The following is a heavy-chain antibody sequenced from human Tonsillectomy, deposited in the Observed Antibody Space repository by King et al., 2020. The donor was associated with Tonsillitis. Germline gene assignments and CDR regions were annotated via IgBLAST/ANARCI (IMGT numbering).Heavy chain of an antibody. CDR2: ISGRGGGT. V-gene: IGHV3-23*04. J-gene: IGHJ6*02. CDR1: GFTFRSYA. Sequence: VQLVESGGGLVQPGGSLRLSCAASGFTFRSYARGWVRQAPGKGLEWVSAISGRGGGTYYAESVKGRFTISRDNSTNTLYLQMNSLRAEDTAVYYCAKTTRLEDYYYGMDVWGQGTTVTVSS. D-gene: IGHD1-1*01. CDR3: AKTTRLEDYYYGMDV.